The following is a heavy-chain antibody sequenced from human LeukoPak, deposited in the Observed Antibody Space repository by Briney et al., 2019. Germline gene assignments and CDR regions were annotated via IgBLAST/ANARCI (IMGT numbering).Heavy chain of an antibody. D-gene: IGHD2-15*01. CDR2: IYYSGST. V-gene: IGHV4-59*08. CDR1: GGSISSYY. CDR3: ARHQVVVAASHLSIDY. J-gene: IGHJ4*02. Sequence: SETLSLTCTVSGGSISSYYWSWLRQPPGKGLEWIGYIYYSGSTNYNPSLKSRVTISVDTSKNQFSLKLSSVTAADTAVYYCARHQVVVAASHLSIDYWGQGTLVTVSS.